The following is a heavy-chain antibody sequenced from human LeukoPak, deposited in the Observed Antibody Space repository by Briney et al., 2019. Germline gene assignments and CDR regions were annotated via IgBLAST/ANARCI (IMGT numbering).Heavy chain of an antibody. CDR3: ARGLNPQTFDY. CDR2: INHSGST. J-gene: IGHJ4*02. Sequence: SETLSLTCAVYGGSFSGYYWSWIRQPPGKGLERIGEINHSGSTNYNPSLKSRVTISVDTSKNQFSLKLSSVTAADTAVYYCARGLNPQTFDYWGQGTLVTVSS. V-gene: IGHV4-34*01. CDR1: GGSFSGYY.